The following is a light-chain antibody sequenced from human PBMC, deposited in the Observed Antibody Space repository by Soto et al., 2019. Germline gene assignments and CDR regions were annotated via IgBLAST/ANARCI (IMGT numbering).Light chain of an antibody. J-gene: IGKJ4*01. V-gene: IGKV1-39*01. CDR2: AAT. CDR3: QQSYDILS. CDR1: QSIISY. Sequence: DIPMTQSPSSLSASVGDRVTITFRVSQSIISYLTWYQQKPGKAPKLLIYAATTVQSVIPSRFSVSGSGTDVTLILSSLQPEDYATYYWQQSYDILSFDGGTNGDIK.